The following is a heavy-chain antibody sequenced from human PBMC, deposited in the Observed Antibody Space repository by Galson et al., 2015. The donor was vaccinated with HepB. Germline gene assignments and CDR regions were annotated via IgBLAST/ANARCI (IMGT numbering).Heavy chain of an antibody. CDR2: ISGSGGST. Sequence: SLRLSCAASGFTFSSYAMSWVRQAPGKGLEWVSAISGSGGSTYYADSVKGRFTISRDNSKNTLYLQMNSLRAEDTAVYYCAKVQLGHDAFDIWGQGTMATVSS. V-gene: IGHV3-23*01. CDR3: AKVQLGHDAFDI. D-gene: IGHD2-2*01. CDR1: GFTFSSYA. J-gene: IGHJ3*02.